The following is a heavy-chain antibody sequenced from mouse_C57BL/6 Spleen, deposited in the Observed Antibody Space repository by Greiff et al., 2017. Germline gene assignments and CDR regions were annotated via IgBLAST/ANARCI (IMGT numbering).Heavy chain of an antibody. CDR3: GRSGDGYYLAGFAD. D-gene: IGHD2-3*01. CDR2: IFPGSGST. CDR1: GYTFTDYY. J-gene: IGHJ3*01. V-gene: IGHV1-75*01. Sequence: VQGVESGPELVKPGASVKISCKASGYTFTDYYINWVKQRPGQGLEWIGWIFPGSGSTYYNEKFKGKATLTVDTSSSTAYMLLSSLTSEDSAVYFCGRSGDGYYLAGFADWGQGTLVTVSA.